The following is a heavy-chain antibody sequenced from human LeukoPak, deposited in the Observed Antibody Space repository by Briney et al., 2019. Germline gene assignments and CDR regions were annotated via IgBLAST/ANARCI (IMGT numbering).Heavy chain of an antibody. Sequence: GGSLRLSCAASGFTFSSYDMHWVRHATGKGLEWVSAIGTAGDTYYPGSVKGRFTISRENAKNSLYLQMTSLRAGDTAVYHCARGAHYYDSSGPYYFDYWGQGTLVTVSS. D-gene: IGHD3-22*01. CDR3: ARGAHYYDSSGPYYFDY. CDR1: GFTFSSYD. J-gene: IGHJ4*02. V-gene: IGHV3-13*01. CDR2: IGTAGDT.